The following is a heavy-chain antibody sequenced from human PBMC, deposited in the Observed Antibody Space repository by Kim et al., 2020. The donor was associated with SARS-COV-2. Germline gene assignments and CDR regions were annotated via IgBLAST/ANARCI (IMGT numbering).Heavy chain of an antibody. Sequence: GGSLRLSCSASGFTFSRYPMHWVRQAPGKGLEYLSSVSGNGGSTHDADSVKGRFTISRDNSKNTLFLQMSGLRAEDTAVYYCVKDQNEYSYGFFFDAWGQGTLVTVSS. J-gene: IGHJ4*02. CDR2: VSGNGGST. CDR1: GFTFSRYP. V-gene: IGHV3-64D*06. CDR3: VKDQNEYSYGFFFDA. D-gene: IGHD5-18*01.